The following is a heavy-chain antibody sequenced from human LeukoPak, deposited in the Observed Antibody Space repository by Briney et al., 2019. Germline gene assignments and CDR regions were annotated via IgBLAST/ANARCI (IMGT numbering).Heavy chain of an antibody. CDR3: ARTIAARRPLTYYFAY. J-gene: IGHJ4*02. CDR2: MNPNSSNT. CDR1: GYTFTSYD. D-gene: IGHD6-6*01. Sequence: ASVKVSCKASGYTFTSYDINWVRQASGQGLEWMGWMNPNSSNTGYAQKFQGRVTMTRNTSISTAYMELSSLRSEATAVYYCARTIAARRPLTYYFAYWGQGTLVTVSS. V-gene: IGHV1-8*01.